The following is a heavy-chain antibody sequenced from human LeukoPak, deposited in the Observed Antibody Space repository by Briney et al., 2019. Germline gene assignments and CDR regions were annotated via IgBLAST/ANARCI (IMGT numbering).Heavy chain of an antibody. CDR2: IHPNSGDT. J-gene: IGHJ4*02. CDR1: GYAFIGYY. V-gene: IGHV1-2*02. CDR3: AIHTGTNSFFDF. Sequence: EASVKVSCKASGYAFIGYYMHWMRQAPGQGLEWMGWIHPNSGDTNYAQSFQGRVTMTRDTSISTAYMELSRLRSNDTAVYYCAIHTGTNSFFDFWGQGTLVTVSS. D-gene: IGHD4-17*01.